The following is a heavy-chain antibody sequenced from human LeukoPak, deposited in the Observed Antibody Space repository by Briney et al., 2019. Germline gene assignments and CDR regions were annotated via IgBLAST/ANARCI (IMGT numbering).Heavy chain of an antibody. Sequence: SETLSLTCTVSGGSISSGNYYWTWLRQPAGKGLEWIGRIYTSGTIYYNPSLKSRVTISIDTSKNQFSLKLRSVNAADTAVYYCARVNGRNYYFDYWGQGTLVTVSS. D-gene: IGHD4-23*01. J-gene: IGHJ4*02. V-gene: IGHV4-61*02. CDR2: IYTSGTI. CDR1: GGSISSGNYY. CDR3: ARVNGRNYYFDY.